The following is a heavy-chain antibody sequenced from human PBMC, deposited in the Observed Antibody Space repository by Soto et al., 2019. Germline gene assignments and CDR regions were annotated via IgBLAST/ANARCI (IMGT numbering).Heavy chain of an antibody. CDR2: IYYSGST. D-gene: IGHD5-12*01. Sequence: SETLSLTCSVSGGSLTSYYWAWIRQPPGKGLEWIGYIYYSGSTYYNPSLKSRVTISIDTSKNQFSLKLRSVTAADTAVYYCARLKRDGHNYSPLYYWGQGTLVTVSS. CDR3: ARLKRDGHNYSPLYY. CDR1: GGSLTSYY. J-gene: IGHJ4*02. V-gene: IGHV4-59*08.